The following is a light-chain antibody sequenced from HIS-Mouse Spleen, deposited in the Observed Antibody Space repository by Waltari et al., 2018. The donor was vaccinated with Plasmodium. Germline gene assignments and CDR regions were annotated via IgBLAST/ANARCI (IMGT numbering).Light chain of an antibody. J-gene: IGLJ2*01. Sequence: QSALTQPASVSGAPVQSITSSCTGTSSDVGGYNYVPWYQQHPGNAPKLMIYHVSNRPSGVSNRFSGSQSGNTASLTISGLQAEDEADYYCSSYTSSRTHVVFGGGTKLTVL. CDR2: HVS. CDR1: SSDVGGYNY. CDR3: SSYTSSRTHVV. V-gene: IGLV2-14*03.